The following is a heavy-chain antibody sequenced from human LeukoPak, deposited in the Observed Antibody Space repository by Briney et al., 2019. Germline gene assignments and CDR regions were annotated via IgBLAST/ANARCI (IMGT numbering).Heavy chain of an antibody. CDR2: INHSGST. V-gene: IGHV4-34*01. Sequence: SETLSLTCAVYGGSFSGYCWSWIRQPPGKGLEWIGEINHSGSTNYNPSLKSRVTISVDTSKNQFSLKLSSVTAADTAVYYCASTRRAVAGPKSIDYWGQGTLVAVSS. D-gene: IGHD6-19*01. CDR1: GGSFSGYC. J-gene: IGHJ4*02. CDR3: ASTRRAVAGPKSIDY.